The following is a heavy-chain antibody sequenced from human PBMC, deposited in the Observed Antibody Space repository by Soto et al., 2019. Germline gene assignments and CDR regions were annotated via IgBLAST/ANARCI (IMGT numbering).Heavy chain of an antibody. J-gene: IGHJ4*02. V-gene: IGHV4-31*03. D-gene: IGHD5-18*01. Sequence: QVQLQESGPGLVKPSQTLSLTCTVSGGSINSGGYCWSWIRQHPGKGLDWIGCISYGGSTSYNPSPQSRVTISVDTAKNQFSLKLTSVTAADTAVYYCSRGILVWGQGALITVSS. CDR3: SRGILV. CDR1: GGSINSGGYC. CDR2: ISYGGST.